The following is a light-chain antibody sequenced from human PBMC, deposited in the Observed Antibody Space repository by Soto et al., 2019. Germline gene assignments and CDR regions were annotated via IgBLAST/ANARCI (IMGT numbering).Light chain of an antibody. Sequence: QSVLTQPPSVSGAPGQRVTISCTGSSSNIGAGYDVHWYQQLPGTAPKLLIYGNSNRPSGVPDRFSGSKSGTSASLAITGLQAEDEADYYCTTWDDGLTGYVFGTGTKLTVL. J-gene: IGLJ1*01. CDR3: TTWDDGLTGYV. V-gene: IGLV1-40*01. CDR2: GNS. CDR1: SSNIGAGYD.